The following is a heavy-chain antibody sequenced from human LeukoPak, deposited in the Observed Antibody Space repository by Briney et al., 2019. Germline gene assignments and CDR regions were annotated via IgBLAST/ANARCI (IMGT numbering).Heavy chain of an antibody. CDR1: GFTFRSYA. V-gene: IGHV3-23*01. Sequence: GGSLRLSCPASGFTFRSYAMSWVRQAPGKRLEWVSAISSSSTNTYYADSVKGRFTISRDNSKNTLYLQMNSLKAEDTAVYYCAKPSSGYGSFDSWGQGTLVTVSS. J-gene: IGHJ4*02. CDR3: AKPSSGYGSFDS. D-gene: IGHD6-19*01. CDR2: ISSSSTNT.